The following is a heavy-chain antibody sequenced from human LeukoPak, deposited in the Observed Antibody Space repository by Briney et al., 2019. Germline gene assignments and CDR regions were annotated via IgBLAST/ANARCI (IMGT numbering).Heavy chain of an antibody. D-gene: IGHD3-10*01. CDR2: IIPIFGTA. Sequence: ASVKVPCKASGGTFSSYAISWVRQAPGQGLEWMGGIIPIFGTANYAQKFQGRVTITADESTSTAYMELSSLRSEDTAVYYCASSPLYPGSGRPFDYWGQGTLVTVSS. CDR1: GGTFSSYA. J-gene: IGHJ4*02. V-gene: IGHV1-69*01. CDR3: ASSPLYPGSGRPFDY.